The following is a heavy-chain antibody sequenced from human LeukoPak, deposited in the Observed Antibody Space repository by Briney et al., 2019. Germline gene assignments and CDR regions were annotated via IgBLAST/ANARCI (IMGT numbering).Heavy chain of an antibody. Sequence: GASVKVSCKASGYTFTGYYMHWVRQAPGQGLEWMGWINPNSGGTIYAQKFQGRVTMTRDTSISTAYMELSRLRSDDTAVYYCARDSGGSGWYLFDYYYYMDVWGKGTTVTISS. D-gene: IGHD6-19*01. V-gene: IGHV1-2*02. CDR1: GYTFTGYY. CDR3: ARDSGGSGWYLFDYYYYMDV. J-gene: IGHJ6*03. CDR2: INPNSGGT.